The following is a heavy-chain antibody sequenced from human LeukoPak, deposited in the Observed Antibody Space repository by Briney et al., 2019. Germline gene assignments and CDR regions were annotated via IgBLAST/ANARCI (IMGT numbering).Heavy chain of an antibody. CDR3: ARVKGSSWVLHPADMDV. CDR1: GGSISSYY. Sequence: SETLSLTCTVSGGSISSYYWSWIRQPPGKGLEWIGYIYYSGSTNYNPSLKSRVTISVDTSKNQFSLKLSSVTAADTAVYYCARVKGSSWVLHPADMDVWGKGTTVTVSS. D-gene: IGHD6-13*01. CDR2: IYYSGST. V-gene: IGHV4-59*01. J-gene: IGHJ6*03.